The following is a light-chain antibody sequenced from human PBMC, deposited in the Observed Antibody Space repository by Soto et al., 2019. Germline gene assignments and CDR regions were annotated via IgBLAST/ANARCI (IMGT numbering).Light chain of an antibody. Sequence: DIVMTQSPLSLPVTPGEPASISCRSSQSLLHSNGYNYLDWYLQKPGQSPQLLIYLGSNRASGVPDRFSGSGSGTDFTLKISXVGAEDVGVYYCMQPLQSWTFGQGTKVDTK. V-gene: IGKV2-28*01. CDR3: MQPLQSWT. CDR2: LGS. J-gene: IGKJ1*01. CDR1: QSLLHSNGYNY.